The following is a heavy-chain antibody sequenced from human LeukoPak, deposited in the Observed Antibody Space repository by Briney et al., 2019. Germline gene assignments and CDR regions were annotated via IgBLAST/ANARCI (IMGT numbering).Heavy chain of an antibody. CDR2: ITGSGGTT. D-gene: IGHD5-18*01. J-gene: IGHJ4*02. Sequence: GGSLRLSCAASGFTYSSYAMSWVRQAPGKGLEWVSAITGSGGTTYYAESVKGRFTISRDNSKNTLYLQMKSLTVGDTAVYYCARAGRGYTFGLHYWGQGTLVTVSA. V-gene: IGHV3-23*01. CDR3: ARAGRGYTFGLHY. CDR1: GFTYSSYA.